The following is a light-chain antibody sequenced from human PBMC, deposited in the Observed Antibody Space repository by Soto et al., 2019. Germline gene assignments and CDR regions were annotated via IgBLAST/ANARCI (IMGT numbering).Light chain of an antibody. CDR3: QQYDSVFT. CDR1: QSISTY. J-gene: IGKJ5*01. Sequence: DIQMTQSPSSLSASVGNRVTITCRASQSISTYLNWYQKKPGKAPNLLIYDASRLQSGVPSRFSGSGGGTDFTFTISSLQAEDIATYFCQQYDSVFTFGQGTRLEIK. V-gene: IGKV1-33*01. CDR2: DAS.